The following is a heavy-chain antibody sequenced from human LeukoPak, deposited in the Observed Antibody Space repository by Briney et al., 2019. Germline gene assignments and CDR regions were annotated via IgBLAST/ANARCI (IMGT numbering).Heavy chain of an antibody. J-gene: IGHJ4*02. D-gene: IGHD1-20*01. CDR2: ISASGDST. CDR1: GFTFSSYA. Sequence: GGSLRLSCAASGFTFSSYAMGWVRQVPGKGLEWVSIISASGDSTYYEDSVKGRFTISRDNSKNTVSLQMNTLRVEDTAVYYCAANWNCDYWGQGTPVTVSS. V-gene: IGHV3-23*01. CDR3: AANWNCDY.